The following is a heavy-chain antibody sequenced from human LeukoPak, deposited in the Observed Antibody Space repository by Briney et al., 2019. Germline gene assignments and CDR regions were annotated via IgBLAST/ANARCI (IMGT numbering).Heavy chain of an antibody. CDR3: ARSQGYSYGSSY. CDR2: IVPILGTA. Sequence: SVKVSCKAPGGSFGRYAISRVRQAPGQGLEWMGGIVPILGTANYAQKFQGRVTITADDSTGTAYMELTSLRSADTAVYYCARSQGYSYGSSYWGQGTLVTVSS. CDR1: GGSFGRYA. D-gene: IGHD5-18*01. V-gene: IGHV1-69*13. J-gene: IGHJ4*02.